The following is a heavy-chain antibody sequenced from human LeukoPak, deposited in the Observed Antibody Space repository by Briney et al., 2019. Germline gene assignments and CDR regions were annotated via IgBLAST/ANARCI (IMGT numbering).Heavy chain of an antibody. CDR1: GFTFSSYS. D-gene: IGHD2-15*01. CDR2: ISSSSNYT. Sequence: GGSLRLSCAVSGFTFSSYSMNWVRQAPGKGLEWVSSISSSSNYTYYADSVKGRFTISRDKAKNSLYLQMNSLRAEDTAVYYCARDQAYCSGGSWYGRDYWGQGTLVTV. CDR3: ARDQAYCSGGSWYGRDY. V-gene: IGHV3-21*01. J-gene: IGHJ4*02.